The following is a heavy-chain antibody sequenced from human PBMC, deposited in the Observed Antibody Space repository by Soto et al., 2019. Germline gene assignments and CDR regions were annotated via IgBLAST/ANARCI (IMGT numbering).Heavy chain of an antibody. CDR1: GFTFSSYA. Sequence: EVQLLESGGGLVQPGGSLRLSCAASGFTFSSYAMSWVRQAPGKGLEWVSAISGSGGSTYYADSVKGRFTISRDNSKKTMYLQMNSLRAEDTAVYYCAKDPQKLVEVRHDYWGQGTLVTVSS. J-gene: IGHJ4*02. CDR2: ISGSGGST. V-gene: IGHV3-23*01. D-gene: IGHD6-13*01. CDR3: AKDPQKLVEVRHDY.